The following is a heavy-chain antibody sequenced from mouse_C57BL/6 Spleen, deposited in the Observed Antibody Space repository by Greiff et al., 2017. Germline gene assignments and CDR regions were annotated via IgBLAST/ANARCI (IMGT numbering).Heavy chain of an antibody. CDR1: GYTFTGYG. Sequence: EVHLVESGAGLVKPGGSLKLSCAASGYTFTGYGMHWVRQAPGKGLEWVGYISTGSSTIYYADKVKGRFTISRDNATNTLYLQMSRLRAEDTAMYYCARTNNDYDGSDYWGQGTTLTVSS. CDR3: ARTNNDYDGSDY. CDR2: ISTGSSTI. J-gene: IGHJ2*01. V-gene: IGHV5-17*01. D-gene: IGHD2-4*01.